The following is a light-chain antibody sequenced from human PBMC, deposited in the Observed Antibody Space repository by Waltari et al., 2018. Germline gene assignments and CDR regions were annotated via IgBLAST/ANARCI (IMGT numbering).Light chain of an antibody. Sequence: EIVLTQSPVTLSLSAGERATLSCRASQSVFNYLAWYQQKPGQAPRLLIYDTSKRATGIPPRFSGSGSGIDFTLTISNLEAEDFALYYCQQYYSLPWTFGQGTRVDIK. J-gene: IGKJ1*01. CDR3: QQYYSLPWT. CDR2: DTS. V-gene: IGKV3-11*01. CDR1: QSVFNY.